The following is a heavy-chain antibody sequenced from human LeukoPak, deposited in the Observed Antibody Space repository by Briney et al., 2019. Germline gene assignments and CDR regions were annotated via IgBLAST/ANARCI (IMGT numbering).Heavy chain of an antibody. D-gene: IGHD5-24*01. CDR3: ARDPSVGRDGYKAGLN. CDR1: GFTFSSYA. CDR2: ISGSGGST. Sequence: TGGSLRLSCAASGFTFSSYAMSWVRQAPGKGLEWVSAISGSGGSTYYADSVKGRFTISRDNSKNTLYLQMNSLRSEDTAVYYCARDPSVGRDGYKAGLNWGQGTLVTVSS. J-gene: IGHJ4*02. V-gene: IGHV3-23*01.